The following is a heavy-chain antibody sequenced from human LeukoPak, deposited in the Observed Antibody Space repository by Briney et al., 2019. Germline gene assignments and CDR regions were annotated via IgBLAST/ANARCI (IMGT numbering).Heavy chain of an antibody. J-gene: IGHJ4*02. CDR2: FDPEDGET. CDR1: GYTLTELS. Sequence: GASVKVSCKVSGYTLTELSMHWVRQAPGKGLEWMGGFDPEDGETIYAQKFQGRVNMTEDTSTDTAYMELSSLRSEDTAVYYCATDYHNFGEFDYWGQGTLVTVSS. CDR3: ATDYHNFGEFDY. D-gene: IGHD3-10*01. V-gene: IGHV1-24*01.